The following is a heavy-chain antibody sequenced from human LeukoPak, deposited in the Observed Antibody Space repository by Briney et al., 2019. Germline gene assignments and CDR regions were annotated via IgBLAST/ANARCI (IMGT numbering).Heavy chain of an antibody. CDR3: ARGNLIGAPGYFDY. Sequence: ASVKVSCKASGGTFSSYAISWVRQAPGQGLEWLGTINPGGGSTHYEPTFQGRVTITRDTSTSTVYMDLGSLNSEDTAVYYCARGNLIGAPGYFDYWGQGSLVTVSS. D-gene: IGHD6-13*01. V-gene: IGHV1-46*01. CDR1: GGTFSSYA. CDR2: INPGGGST. J-gene: IGHJ4*02.